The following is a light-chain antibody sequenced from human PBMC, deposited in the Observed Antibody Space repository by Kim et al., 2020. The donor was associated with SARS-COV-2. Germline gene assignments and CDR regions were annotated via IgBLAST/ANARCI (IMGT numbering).Light chain of an antibody. CDR3: QQYNNWPRT. J-gene: IGKJ1*01. CDR1: QSVISN. Sequence: VSPQERATLSCRASQSVISNLASYLHRTVETPPLLIYGAYPRATGIPDRSSVSGSGTEFTLTISSLQSVDFAVYYSQQYNNWPRTFGQGTKV. V-gene: IGKV3-15*01. CDR2: GAY.